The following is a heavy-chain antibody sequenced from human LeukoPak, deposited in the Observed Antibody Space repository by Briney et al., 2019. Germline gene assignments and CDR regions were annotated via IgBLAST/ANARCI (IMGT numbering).Heavy chain of an antibody. CDR3: AREVWTTVVTHDYYYMDV. D-gene: IGHD4-23*01. J-gene: IGHJ6*03. CDR2: IKQDGSEK. CDR1: GFTFDDYA. Sequence: QPGRSLRLSCAASGFTFDDYAMHWVRQAPGKGLEWVANIKQDGSEKYYVDSVKGRFTISRDNAEKSLYLQMNSLRAEDMAVYYCAREVWTTVVTHDYYYMDVWGKGTTVTVSS. V-gene: IGHV3-7*01.